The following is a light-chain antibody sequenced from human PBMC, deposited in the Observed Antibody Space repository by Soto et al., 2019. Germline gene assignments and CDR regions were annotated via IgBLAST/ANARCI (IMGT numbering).Light chain of an antibody. CDR1: QGISSY. CDR2: AAS. V-gene: IGKV1-9*01. CDR3: QQLNTYPLT. Sequence: QLTQSPSSLSASVGDTVTITCRASQGISSYLAWHQQKPGKAPKLLIYAASTLQSGVPSRFSGSGSGTDFTLTISSLQPEDFATYYCQQLNTYPLTVGQGTKLEIK. J-gene: IGKJ2*01.